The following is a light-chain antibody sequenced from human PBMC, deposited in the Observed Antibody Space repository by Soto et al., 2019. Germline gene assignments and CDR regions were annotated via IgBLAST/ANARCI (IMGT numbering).Light chain of an antibody. V-gene: IGKV3D-15*01. J-gene: IGKJ4*01. CDR1: QSVTSY. CDR2: AAS. Sequence: ETVMTQSPATLSVSPGERATLSCRASQSVTSYLAWYQQKPGQAPRLLIYAASTRATGIPARFSGSGSGTEFTLTIRSLQSEDFAVYYCQQYHNWPLTFGGGTKVEIK. CDR3: QQYHNWPLT.